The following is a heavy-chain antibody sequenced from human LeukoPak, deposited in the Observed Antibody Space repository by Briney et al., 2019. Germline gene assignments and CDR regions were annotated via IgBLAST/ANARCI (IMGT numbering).Heavy chain of an antibody. CDR1: GFTFSSYA. Sequence: PGGSLRLSCAASGFTFSSYAMHWVGQAPGKGLEWVAVISYDGSNKYYADSVKGRFTISRDNSKNTLYLQMNSLRAEDTAVYYCARDYYGSGSYSGGFDYWGQGTLVTVSS. CDR2: ISYDGSNK. J-gene: IGHJ4*02. V-gene: IGHV3-30*04. D-gene: IGHD3-10*01. CDR3: ARDYYGSGSYSGGFDY.